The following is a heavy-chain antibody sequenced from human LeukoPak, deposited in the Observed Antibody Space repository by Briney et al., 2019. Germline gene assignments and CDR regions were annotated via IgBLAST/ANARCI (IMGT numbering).Heavy chain of an antibody. CDR1: GFSLSSSGVG. V-gene: IGHV2-5*02. J-gene: IGHJ4*02. CDR3: AHSLKSYDILTGYYNPYFDY. Sequence: ESGPTLVKPTQTLTLTCSFSGFSLSSSGVGVGWIRQPPGKALEWLALIYWDDDKRYSPSLKSRLTITKDTSKNQVVLTMTNMDPVDTATYYCAHSLKSYDILTGYYNPYFDYWGQGTLVTVSS. CDR2: IYWDDDK. D-gene: IGHD3-9*01.